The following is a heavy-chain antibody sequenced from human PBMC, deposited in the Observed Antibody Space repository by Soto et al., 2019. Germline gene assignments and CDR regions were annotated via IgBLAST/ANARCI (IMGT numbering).Heavy chain of an antibody. CDR1: GYTFTGYY. D-gene: IGHD5-18*01. V-gene: IGHV1-2*04. Sequence: ASVKVSCKASGYTFTGYYMHWVRQAPGQGLEWMGWINPNSGGTNYAQKFQGWVTMTRDTSISTAYMELSRLRSDDTAVYYCARGPDTAMVQDYWGQGTLVTVSS. J-gene: IGHJ4*02. CDR2: INPNSGGT. CDR3: ARGPDTAMVQDY.